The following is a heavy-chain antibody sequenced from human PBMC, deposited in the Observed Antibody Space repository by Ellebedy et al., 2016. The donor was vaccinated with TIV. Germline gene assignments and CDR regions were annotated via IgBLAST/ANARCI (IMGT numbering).Heavy chain of an antibody. Sequence: SETLSLTXAVYGGSFTRYYWSWIRQPPGKGLEWIGEINHSGSPNYNPSLKSRVTISVDRSKNQLSLKLTSVTAADTAIYYCARMTSRGFSTPAYWGQGTLVTASS. V-gene: IGHV4-34*01. CDR1: GGSFTRYY. J-gene: IGHJ4*02. CDR3: ARMTSRGFSTPAY. D-gene: IGHD5-12*01. CDR2: INHSGSP.